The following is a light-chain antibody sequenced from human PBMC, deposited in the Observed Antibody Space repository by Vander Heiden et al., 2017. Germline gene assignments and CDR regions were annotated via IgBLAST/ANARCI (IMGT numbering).Light chain of an antibody. CDR2: DDS. V-gene: IGLV3-21*02. CDR3: QVWDSSSDRVV. CDR1: NIGSKS. J-gene: IGLJ2*01. Sequence: LALPISVSLSPGQTARITCGGNNIGSKSVHWYQQKPGQAPVLVVYDDSDRPSGIPERFSGSNSGNTATLTISRVEAGDEADYYCQVWDSSSDRVVFGGGTKLTVL.